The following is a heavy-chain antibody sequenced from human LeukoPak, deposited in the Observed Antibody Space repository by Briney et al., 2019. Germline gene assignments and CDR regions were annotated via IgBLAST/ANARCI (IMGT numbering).Heavy chain of an antibody. D-gene: IGHD6-13*01. CDR2: IKEDGSEK. Sequence: LGGSLRLSCAASGFTFGNYWMSWVRQAPGKGLEWVANIKEDGSEKYYVDSVKGRFTISRDNARNSLYLQMNSLRAEDTAVYYCASGRQLGYWGQGTLVTVSS. CDR3: ASGRQLGY. CDR1: GFTFGNYW. V-gene: IGHV3-7*01. J-gene: IGHJ4*02.